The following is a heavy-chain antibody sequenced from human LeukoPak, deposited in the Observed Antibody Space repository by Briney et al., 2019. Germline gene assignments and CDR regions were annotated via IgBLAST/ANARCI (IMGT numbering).Heavy chain of an antibody. D-gene: IGHD2-2*01. V-gene: IGHV3-53*01. CDR1: GFTVSSNY. J-gene: IGHJ4*02. Sequence: PGGSLRLSCAASGFTVSSNYMTWVRQAPGKGLEWVSITYSGGSTYYADSVKGRFTISRDNSENTLYLQMNSLRVEDTAVYYCASHFVCSSTSCLDYWGQGTLVTVSS. CDR2: TYSGGST. CDR3: ASHFVCSSTSCLDY.